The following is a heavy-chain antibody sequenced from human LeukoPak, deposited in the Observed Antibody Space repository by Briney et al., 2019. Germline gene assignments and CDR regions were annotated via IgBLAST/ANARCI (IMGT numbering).Heavy chain of an antibody. CDR1: GGSISSGGYY. V-gene: IGHV4-31*03. CDR3: ARVRNWNPYHTFDY. CDR2: IYYSGST. D-gene: IGHD1-20*01. Sequence: SQTLSLTCTVSGGSISSGGYYWSWIRRHPGKGLEWIGYIYYSGSTYYNPSLKSRVTISVDTSKNQFSLKLSSVTAADTAVYYCARVRNWNPYHTFDYWGQGTLVTVSS. J-gene: IGHJ4*02.